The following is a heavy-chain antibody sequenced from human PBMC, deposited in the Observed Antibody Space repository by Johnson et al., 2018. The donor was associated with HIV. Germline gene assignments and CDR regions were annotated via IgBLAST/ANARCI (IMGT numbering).Heavy chain of an antibody. D-gene: IGHD3-9*01. CDR3: AREGGSDILTGGDAFDI. Sequence: VQLVESGGGLVQPGGSLRLSCAASGFTFSSYWMSWVRQAPGKGLEWVANIKQDGSEKYYVDSVKGRFTISRDNAKNSLYLQMNSLRAEDTAVYYCAREGGSDILTGGDAFDIWGQGTMVTVSS. CDR2: IKQDGSEK. J-gene: IGHJ3*02. V-gene: IGHV3-7*05. CDR1: GFTFSSYW.